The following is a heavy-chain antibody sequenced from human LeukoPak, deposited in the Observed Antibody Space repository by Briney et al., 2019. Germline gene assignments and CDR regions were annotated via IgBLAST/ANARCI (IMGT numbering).Heavy chain of an antibody. D-gene: IGHD3-10*01. CDR3: ARDGDATYYYGSGSYYNLPTLDY. CDR2: IIPIFGTA. CDR1: GGTFSSYA. V-gene: IGHV1-69*01. Sequence: SVKVSCKASGGTFSSYAISWVRQAPGQGLEWMGGIIPIFGTANYAQKFQGRVTITADESTSTAYMELSSLRSEDTAVYYCARDGDATYYYGSGSYYNLPTLDYWGQGTLVTVSS. J-gene: IGHJ4*02.